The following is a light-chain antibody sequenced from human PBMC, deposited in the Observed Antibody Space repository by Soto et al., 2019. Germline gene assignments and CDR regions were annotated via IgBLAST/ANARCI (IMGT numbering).Light chain of an antibody. Sequence: QSALTQPASVSGSPGQSITISCTGTSRDVGGYKYVSWYQQHPGKAPKLIIFDVSNRPSGVSIRFSGSKSGNTASLTISGLQAEDEAEYYCSSYRSRSTCYVFGTGTKVTVL. CDR1: SRDVGGYKY. J-gene: IGLJ1*01. CDR2: DVS. V-gene: IGLV2-14*01. CDR3: SSYRSRSTCYV.